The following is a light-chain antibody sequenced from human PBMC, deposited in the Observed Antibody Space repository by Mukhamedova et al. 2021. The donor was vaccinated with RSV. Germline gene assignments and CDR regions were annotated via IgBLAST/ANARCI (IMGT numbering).Light chain of an antibody. CDR1: QSISSW. CDR3: QQYNSFPLN. Sequence: VGDRVSITCRASQSISSWLAWYQQKPGKAPKLLIYKASTLEXGVPSRFSGSGSGTEFTLIISSLQPDDFATYFCQQYNSFPLNFGG. V-gene: IGKV1-5*03. J-gene: IGKJ4*01. CDR2: KAS.